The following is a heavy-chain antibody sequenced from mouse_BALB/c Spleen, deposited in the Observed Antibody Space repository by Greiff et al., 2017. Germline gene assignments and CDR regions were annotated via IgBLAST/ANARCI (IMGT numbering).Heavy chain of an antibody. V-gene: IGHV1-7*01. D-gene: IGHD4-1*01. J-gene: IGHJ2*01. CDR1: GYTFTSYW. CDR2: INPSTGYT. CDR3: APRLGFDY. Sequence: QVQLQQSGAELAKPGASVKMSCKASGYTFTSYWMHWVKQRPGQGLEWIGYINPSTGYTEYNQKFKDKATLTADKSSSTAYMQLSSLTSEDSAVYYCAPRLGFDYWGQGTTLTVSS.